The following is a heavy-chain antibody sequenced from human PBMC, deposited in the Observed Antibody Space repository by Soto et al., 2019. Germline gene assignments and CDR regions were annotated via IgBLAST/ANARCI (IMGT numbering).Heavy chain of an antibody. Sequence: QVQLVESGGGVVQPGRSLRLSCAASGFTFSNYGMHWVRQAPGKGLEWVAVIWYDGSNKYYADSVKGRFTISRDNSKNTLYMKMNSLRAEDTDVYYCARDNGPLTMVRGVIPIGDYFDYWGQGTLVTVSS. CDR3: ARDNGPLTMVRGVIPIGDYFDY. J-gene: IGHJ4*02. V-gene: IGHV3-33*01. CDR2: IWYDGSNK. D-gene: IGHD3-10*01. CDR1: GFTFSNYG.